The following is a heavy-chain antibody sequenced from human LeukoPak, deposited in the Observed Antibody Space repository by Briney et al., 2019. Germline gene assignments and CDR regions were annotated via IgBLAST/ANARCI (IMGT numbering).Heavy chain of an antibody. CDR1: GYTFTSYA. CDR3: ARVECSSTSCRSALVPVDY. CDR2: ISAYNGNT. Sequence: GASVKVSCKASGYTFTSYAMNWVRQAPGQGLEWMGWISAYNGNTNYAQKLQGRVTMTTDTSTSTAYMELRSLRSDDTAVYYCARVECSSTSCRSALVPVDYWGQGTLVTVSS. V-gene: IGHV1-18*01. D-gene: IGHD2-2*01. J-gene: IGHJ4*02.